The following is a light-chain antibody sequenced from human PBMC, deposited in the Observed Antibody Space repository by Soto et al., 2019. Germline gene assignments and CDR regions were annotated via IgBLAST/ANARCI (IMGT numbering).Light chain of an antibody. CDR2: DVS. J-gene: IGLJ2*01. CDR1: SSDVGGYNY. CDR3: SSYTSSSTLRV. V-gene: IGLV2-14*01. Sequence: QSALTQPASVSGSPGQSITISCTGTSSDVGGYNYVSWYQQHPGKAPKLMIYDVSNRPSGVSNRFSGYKSGNTASLTISGLQAEDEADDYCSSYTSSSTLRVFGGGTKLTVL.